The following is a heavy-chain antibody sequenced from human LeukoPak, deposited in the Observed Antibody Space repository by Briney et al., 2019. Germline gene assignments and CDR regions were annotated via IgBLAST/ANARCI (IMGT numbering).Heavy chain of an antibody. V-gene: IGHV3-23*01. CDR3: ARTSSGYLFDY. J-gene: IGHJ4*02. CDR2: ISGSGGST. D-gene: IGHD3-22*01. CDR1: GFTFSSYA. Sequence: GGSLRLSCAASGFTFSSYAMSWVRQAPGKGLEWVSAISGSGGSTYYADSVKGRFTISRENAKNSLYLQMNSLKAGDTAVYYCARTSSGYLFDYWGQGTLVTVSS.